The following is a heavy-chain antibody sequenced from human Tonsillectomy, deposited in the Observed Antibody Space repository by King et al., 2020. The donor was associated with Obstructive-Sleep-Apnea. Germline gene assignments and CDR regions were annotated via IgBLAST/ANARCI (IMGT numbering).Heavy chain of an antibody. CDR2: MKTKTDYGTT. Sequence: VQLVESGGGLVKPGGSLRLSCAASGFTFNDAWMSWVRQAPGKGLEWVGRMKTKTDYGTTDYAAPVKGRFTIPRDDSENVLYLQMSSLKTEDTAVYFCAAGKVAAYFDYWGQGTLVTVSS. J-gene: IGHJ4*02. D-gene: IGHD6-19*01. CDR1: GFTFNDAW. V-gene: IGHV3-15*01. CDR3: AAGKVAAYFDY.